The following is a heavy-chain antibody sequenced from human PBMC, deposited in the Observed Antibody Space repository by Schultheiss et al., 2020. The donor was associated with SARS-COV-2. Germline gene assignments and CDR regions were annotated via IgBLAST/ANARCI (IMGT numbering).Heavy chain of an antibody. CDR2: INHSGST. V-gene: IGHV4-34*01. Sequence: SETLSLTCTVSGGSISSYYWSWIRQPPGKGLEWIGEINHSGSTNYNPSLKSRVTMSVDTSKNQFSLKLSSVTAADTAVYYCARIHYYDSSGYSPWGQGTLVTVSS. D-gene: IGHD3-22*01. J-gene: IGHJ5*02. CDR3: ARIHYYDSSGYSP. CDR1: GGSISSYY.